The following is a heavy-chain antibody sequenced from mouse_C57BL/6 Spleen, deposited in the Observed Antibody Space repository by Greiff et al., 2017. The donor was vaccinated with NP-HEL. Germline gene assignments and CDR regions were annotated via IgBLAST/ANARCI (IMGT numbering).Heavy chain of an antibody. CDR2: IDPSDSYT. J-gene: IGHJ2*01. CDR3: AREGYSILDY. CDR1: GYTFTSYW. D-gene: IGHD2-5*01. Sequence: QVQLQQPGAELVKPGASVKLSCKASGYTFTSYWMQWVKQRPGQGLEWIGEIDPSDSYTNSNQKFKGKATLTVDTSSSTAYLQLSSLTAEDSAVYYCAREGYSILDYWGQGTTLTVSS. V-gene: IGHV1-50*01.